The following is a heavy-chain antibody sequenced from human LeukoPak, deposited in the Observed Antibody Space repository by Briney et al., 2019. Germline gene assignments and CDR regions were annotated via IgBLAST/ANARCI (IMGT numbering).Heavy chain of an antibody. V-gene: IGHV4-31*03. CDR2: IYYSGST. CDR3: ARDSSAAGSFDY. D-gene: IGHD6-13*01. Sequence: SQTLSLTCTVSGGSISSGGYYWSWIRQHPGKGLEWIGYIYYSGSTYYNPSLKGRVTISVDTSKNQFSLKLSSVTAADTAVYYCARDSSAAGSFDYWGQGTLVTVSS. J-gene: IGHJ4*02. CDR1: GGSISSGGYY.